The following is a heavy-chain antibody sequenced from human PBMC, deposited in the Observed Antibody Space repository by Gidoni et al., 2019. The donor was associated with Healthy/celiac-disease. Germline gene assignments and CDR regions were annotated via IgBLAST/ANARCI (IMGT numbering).Heavy chain of an antibody. J-gene: IGHJ4*02. CDR1: GGSISSGSYY. CDR3: AREPSGGFWSGYLDY. V-gene: IGHV4-61*02. CDR2: IYTSGST. D-gene: IGHD3-3*01. Sequence: QVQLQESGPGLVKPSQTLSLTCTVSGGSISSGSYYWSWIRQPAGKGLEWIGRIYTSGSTNYNPSLKSRVTISVDTSKNQFSLKLSSVTAADTAVYYCAREPSGGFWSGYLDYWGQGTLVTVSS.